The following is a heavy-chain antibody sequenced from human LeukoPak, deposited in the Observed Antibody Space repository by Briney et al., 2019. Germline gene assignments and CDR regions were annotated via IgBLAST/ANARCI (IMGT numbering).Heavy chain of an antibody. D-gene: IGHD2-15*01. CDR2: IEDDGGVK. Sequence: GGSLRLSCAASEFTVSNNYMSWVRQAPGKGLDWVANIEDDGGVKYYVDSVKGRFSISRDNARNSLYLQLNSLKVEDTAMYYCARVSSGGSGGSCYKPYDNWGQGSLVTVSS. CDR1: EFTVSNNY. CDR3: ARVSSGGSGGSCYKPYDN. V-gene: IGHV3-7*01. J-gene: IGHJ4*02.